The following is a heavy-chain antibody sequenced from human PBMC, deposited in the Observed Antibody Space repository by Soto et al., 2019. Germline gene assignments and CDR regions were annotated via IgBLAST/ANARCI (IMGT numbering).Heavy chain of an antibody. CDR1: GYTFTSYA. J-gene: IGHJ4*02. CDR2: INAGNGNT. D-gene: IGHD2-2*01. V-gene: IGHV1-3*05. CDR3: ARDAADCISTGEKCYTFDY. Sequence: QVQLVQSGAEEKKPGASVKVSCKASGYTFTSYAMHWVRQAPGQRLEWMGWINAGNGNTKYSQKFQGRVTITRDTSASTAYMELSSLRSEDTAVYYCARDAADCISTGEKCYTFDYWGQGTLVTVSS.